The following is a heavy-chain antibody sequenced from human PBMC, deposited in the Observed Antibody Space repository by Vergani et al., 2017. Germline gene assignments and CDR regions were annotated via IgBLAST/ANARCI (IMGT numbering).Heavy chain of an antibody. J-gene: IGHJ4*02. V-gene: IGHV4-34*01. CDR3: ARGVPFWSGYYFPTQSYYFDY. Sequence: QVQLQQWGAGLLKPSETLSLTCAVYGGSFSGYYWSWIRQPPGKGLEWIGEINHSGSTNYNPSLKSRVTISVETSKNQFSLKLSSVTAADTAVYYCARGVPFWSGYYFPTQSYYFDYWGQGTLVTVSS. CDR1: GGSFSGYY. CDR2: INHSGST. D-gene: IGHD3-3*01.